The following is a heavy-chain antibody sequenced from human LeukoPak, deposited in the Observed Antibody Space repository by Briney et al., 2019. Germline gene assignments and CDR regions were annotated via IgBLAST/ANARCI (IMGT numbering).Heavy chain of an antibody. CDR3: ARDGLTGTPYYDFWSGYLIHYGMDV. D-gene: IGHD3-3*01. CDR2: ISSSGSTI. V-gene: IGHV3-11*01. CDR1: GFTFSDYY. Sequence: GGSLRLSCAASGFTFSDYYMSWIRQAPGKGLEWVSYISSSGSTIYYADSVKGRFTISRDNAKNSLYLQMSSLRAEDTAVYYCARDGLTGTPYYDFWSGYLIHYGMDVWGQGTTVTVSS. J-gene: IGHJ6*02.